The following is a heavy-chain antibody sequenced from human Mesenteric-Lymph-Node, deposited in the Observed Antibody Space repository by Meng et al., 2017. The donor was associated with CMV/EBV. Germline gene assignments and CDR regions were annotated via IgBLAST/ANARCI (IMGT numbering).Heavy chain of an antibody. Sequence: GESLKISCAASGFTVSSNYMSWVRQAPGKGLEWVSVIYSSGDTYYADSVKGRFTISRDNSKNTPFLQMNSLRADDTAIYYCARDGIAYQLLGRLDYWGQGTLVTVSS. D-gene: IGHD2-2*01. J-gene: IGHJ4*02. CDR1: GFTVSSNY. CDR3: ARDGIAYQLLGRLDY. CDR2: IYSSGDT. V-gene: IGHV3-66*03.